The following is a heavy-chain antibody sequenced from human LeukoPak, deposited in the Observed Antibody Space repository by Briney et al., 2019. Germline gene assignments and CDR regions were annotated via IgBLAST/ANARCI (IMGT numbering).Heavy chain of an antibody. V-gene: IGHV1-46*01. CDR3: ARDSRLWSVDY. D-gene: IGHD2-8*02. Sequence: ASVKLSCKTSGYTFTSYKMHWVRQAPGQGLEWMGIINPSDESTSYAQNFQGRVAMTRDTSTSTVYMELSSLRADDTAVYYCARDSRLWSVDYWGQRTLVNVSS. CDR2: INPSDEST. J-gene: IGHJ4*02. CDR1: GYTFTSYK.